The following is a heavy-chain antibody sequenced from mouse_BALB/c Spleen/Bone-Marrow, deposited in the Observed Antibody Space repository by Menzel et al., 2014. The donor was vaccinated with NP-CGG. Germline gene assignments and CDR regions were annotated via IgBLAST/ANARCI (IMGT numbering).Heavy chain of an antibody. D-gene: IGHD2-14*01. CDR3: ARDGDYKYAWFAY. CDR1: GFTFSDYY. Sequence: EVQLVESGGDLVKPGGSLKLSCAASGFTFSDYYMYWVRQTPEKRLEWVVTISDGGSYTYYPDSVKGRFTISRDNAKNNLYLHMSSLKSEDTAMYYCARDGDYKYAWFAYWGQGTLVTVSA. V-gene: IGHV5-4*02. J-gene: IGHJ3*01. CDR2: ISDGGSYT.